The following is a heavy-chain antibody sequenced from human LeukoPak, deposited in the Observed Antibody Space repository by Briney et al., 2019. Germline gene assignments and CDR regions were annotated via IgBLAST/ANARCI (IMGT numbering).Heavy chain of an antibody. V-gene: IGHV3-33*01. CDR1: GFTFSSYG. CDR3: ARGPLKYSSSWYGSY. CDR2: IWYDGSNK. Sequence: GRSLRLSCAASGFTFSSYGVHWVRQAPGKGLEWVAVIWYDGSNKYYADSVKGRFTISRDNSKNTLYLQMNSLRAEVTAVYYCARGPLKYSSSWYGSYWGQGTLVTVSS. D-gene: IGHD6-13*01. J-gene: IGHJ4*02.